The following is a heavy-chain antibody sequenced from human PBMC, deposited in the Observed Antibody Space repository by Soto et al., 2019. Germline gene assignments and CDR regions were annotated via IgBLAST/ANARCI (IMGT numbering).Heavy chain of an antibody. CDR3: AKRTYGSDFDY. CDR1: GFTFSSYA. Sequence: EVQLLESGGGLVQPGGSLRLSCAASGFTFSSYAMNWVRQAPGKGLVWVSVISGSGDSTYYADSVKGRFTISRDNSKKTIFLQMTSLLAEDTAVYYCAKRTYGSDFDYWGQKTVVTVSS. J-gene: IGHJ4*02. V-gene: IGHV3-23*01. CDR2: ISGSGDST. D-gene: IGHD3-10*01.